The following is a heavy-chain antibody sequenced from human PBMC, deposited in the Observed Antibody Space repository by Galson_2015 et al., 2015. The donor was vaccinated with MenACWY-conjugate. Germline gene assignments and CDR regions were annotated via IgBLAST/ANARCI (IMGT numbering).Heavy chain of an antibody. V-gene: IGHV1-18*01. CDR3: ASHLLGNIGYD. Sequence: SVKVSCKASGCTFRNYGFTWVRQAPGQGLEWTGRISGKNGNAIYAQKFQDRFIMTTDASTNTAYMELGSLRSDDTATYYCASHLLGNIGYDWGQGTLVTVSS. CDR1: GCTFRNYG. CDR2: ISGKNGNA. J-gene: IGHJ1*01. D-gene: IGHD2/OR15-2a*01.